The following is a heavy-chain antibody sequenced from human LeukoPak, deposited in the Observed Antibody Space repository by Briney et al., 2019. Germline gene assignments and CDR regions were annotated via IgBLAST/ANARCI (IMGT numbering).Heavy chain of an antibody. D-gene: IGHD3-3*01. V-gene: IGHV3-21*01. J-gene: IGHJ4*02. CDR1: GFTFSSYN. CDR3: ARSLGGPGGLRFLEWLSNPLDY. CDR2: ISSSSSYI. Sequence: GGSLRLSCAASGFTFSSYNMNWIRQAPGKGLEWVSSISSSSSYIYYADSVKGRFTISRDNAKNSLYLQMNSLRAEDTAVYYCARSLGGPGGLRFLEWLSNPLDYWGQGTLVTVSS.